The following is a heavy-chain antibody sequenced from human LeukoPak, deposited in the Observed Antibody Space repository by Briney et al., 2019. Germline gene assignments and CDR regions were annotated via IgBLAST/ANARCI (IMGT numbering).Heavy chain of an antibody. J-gene: IGHJ3*02. CDR2: FDPEDGET. V-gene: IGHV1-24*01. Sequence: ASVKVSCKVSGYTLTGLSMHWVRQAPGKGLEWMGGFDPEDGETIYAQKFQGRVTMTEDTSTDTAYMELSSLRSEDTAVYYCATDGRATPKKFAFDIWGQGTMVTVSS. CDR1: GYTLTGLS. CDR3: ATDGRATPKKFAFDI.